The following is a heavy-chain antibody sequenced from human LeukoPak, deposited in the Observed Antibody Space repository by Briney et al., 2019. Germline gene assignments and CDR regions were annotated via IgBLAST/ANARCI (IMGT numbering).Heavy chain of an antibody. CDR2: ISYDGIIK. CDR1: GFTFSNYA. D-gene: IGHD1-26*01. J-gene: IGHJ4*02. V-gene: IGHV3-30-3*01. CDR3: ARDLSERYSTDY. Sequence: GGSLRLSCAVSGFTFSNYAIHWVRQAPGKGLEWVAFISYDGIIKYYADTVKGRFTISRDNSQNTLDLQMNSLRAEDTAVYYCARDLSERYSTDYWGQGTLVTVSS.